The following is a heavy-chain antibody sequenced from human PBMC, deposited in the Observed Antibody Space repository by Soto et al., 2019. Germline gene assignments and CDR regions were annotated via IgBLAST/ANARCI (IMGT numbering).Heavy chain of an antibody. Sequence: GGSLRLSCAASGFSFGSYALSWVRQAPGKGLEWVSTISGSDGKTFYADSVKGRFSISRETSQSTLYLQMNSLRADDTAMYYCARWSYLDYWGQGTRVTVSS. CDR3: ARWSYLDY. CDR2: ISGSDGKT. V-gene: IGHV3-23*01. CDR1: GFSFGSYA. D-gene: IGHD3-3*01. J-gene: IGHJ4*02.